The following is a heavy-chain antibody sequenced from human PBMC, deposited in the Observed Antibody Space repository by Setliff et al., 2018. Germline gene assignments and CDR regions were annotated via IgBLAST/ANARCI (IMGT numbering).Heavy chain of an antibody. Sequence: GSLRLSCAASGFTFSSYWMYWVRQAPGKGLVWVSRIHSDGSRTSYADSVKGRFTISRDNPKKTLYLQMNSLRAEDTAVYYCAKGSRVDLRYYYGMDVWGQGTTVTVSS. D-gene: IGHD3-3*01. CDR1: GFTFSSYW. CDR2: IHSDGSRT. CDR3: AKGSRVDLRYYYGMDV. J-gene: IGHJ6*02. V-gene: IGHV3-74*01.